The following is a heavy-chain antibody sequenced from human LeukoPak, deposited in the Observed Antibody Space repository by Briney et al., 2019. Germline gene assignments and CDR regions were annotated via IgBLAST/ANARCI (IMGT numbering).Heavy chain of an antibody. J-gene: IGHJ5*02. D-gene: IGHD1/OR15-1a*01. V-gene: IGHV3-48*04. CDR2: ISSSSSTI. Sequence: GGSLRLSCAASGFTFSSYSMNWVRQAPGKGLEGVSYISSSSSTIYYADSVKGRFTISRDSAKNSLYLQMNSLRAEDTAVYYCAREVTGTLLSWGQGTLVTVSS. CDR3: AREVTGTLLS. CDR1: GFTFSSYS.